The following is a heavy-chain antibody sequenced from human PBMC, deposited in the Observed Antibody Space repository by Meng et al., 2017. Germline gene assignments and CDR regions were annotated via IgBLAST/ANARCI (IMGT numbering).Heavy chain of an antibody. CDR3: ARGRSMITFGGVIAGVFFDY. Sequence: QVQPQRGGAGLLQPSATLSLPLAVYGGSFSGYYWSWIRQPPGKGLEWIGEINRSGSTNYNPSLKSRVTISVDTSKNQFSLKLSSVTAADTAVYYCARGRSMITFGGVIAGVFFDYWGQGTLVTVSS. J-gene: IGHJ4*02. V-gene: IGHV4-34*01. CDR2: INRSGST. CDR1: GGSFSGYY. D-gene: IGHD3-16*02.